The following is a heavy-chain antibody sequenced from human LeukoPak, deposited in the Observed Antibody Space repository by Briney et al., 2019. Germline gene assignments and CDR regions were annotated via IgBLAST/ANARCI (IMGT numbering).Heavy chain of an antibody. Sequence: GGSLRLSCAASGFTFSSYGMHWVRQAPGKGLEWVAVISYDGSNKYYADSVKGRFTISRDNSKNTLYLQMNSLRAEDTAVYYCAKEVLLSFGELDYWGQGTLVTVSS. CDR2: ISYDGSNK. V-gene: IGHV3-30*18. CDR1: GFTFSSYG. J-gene: IGHJ4*02. D-gene: IGHD3-10*01. CDR3: AKEVLLSFGELDY.